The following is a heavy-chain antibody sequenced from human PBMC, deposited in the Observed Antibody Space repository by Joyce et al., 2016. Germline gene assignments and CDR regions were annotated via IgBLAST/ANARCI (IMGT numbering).Heavy chain of an antibody. D-gene: IGHD6-19*01. J-gene: IGHJ4*02. CDR1: GYPFTTYD. Sequence: QVQLVQSGAEVKKPGASVKVSCKASGYPFTTYDINWVRQATGQGLEWMGWMNPKSGNTGYAQKFQGRVTMTRNTSISTAYMEVSSLRSEDTAVYYCARGRKLLDAYISDWSDYWGQGALVTVSS. V-gene: IGHV1-8*01. CDR3: ARGRKLLDAYISDWSDY. CDR2: MNPKSGNT.